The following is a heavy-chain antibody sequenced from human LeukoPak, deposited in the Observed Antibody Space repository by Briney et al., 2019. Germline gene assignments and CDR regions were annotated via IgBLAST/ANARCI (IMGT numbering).Heavy chain of an antibody. CDR2: INHSGST. J-gene: IGHJ4*02. CDR1: GGSFSGDY. D-gene: IGHD3-22*01. V-gene: IGHV4-34*01. CDR3: ARSPYYYDSSGYLDY. Sequence: SETLSLTCAVHGGSFSGDYWSWIRQPPGKGLEWIGEINHSGSTNYNPSLKSRVTISVDTSKNQFSLKLSSVTAADTAVYYCARSPYYYDSSGYLDYWGQGTLVTVSS.